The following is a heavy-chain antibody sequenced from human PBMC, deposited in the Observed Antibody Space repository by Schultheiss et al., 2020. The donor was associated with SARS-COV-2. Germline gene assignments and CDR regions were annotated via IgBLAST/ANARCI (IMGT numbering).Heavy chain of an antibody. CDR3: ARLNGDYGSSMDV. CDR1: GFTFSRYG. CDR2: IWSDGSKR. D-gene: IGHD4-17*01. Sequence: GESLKISCAASGFTFSRYGMHWVRQAPGKGLEWVATIWSDGSKRYFADSVKGRFTISRDNSMNMLYLQTDSLRAEDTAVYYCARLNGDYGSSMDVWGQGTTVTVSS. J-gene: IGHJ6*02. V-gene: IGHV3-33*08.